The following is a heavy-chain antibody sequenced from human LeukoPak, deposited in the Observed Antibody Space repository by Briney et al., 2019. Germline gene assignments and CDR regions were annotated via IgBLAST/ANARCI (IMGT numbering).Heavy chain of an antibody. D-gene: IGHD6-6*01. V-gene: IGHV3-33*01. CDR3: ARDRSSSSSRYYYGMDV. J-gene: IGHJ6*02. Sequence: GRSLRLSCAASGFTLSSYGMHWVRQAPGKGLEWVAVIWYDGSNKYYADSVKGRFTISRDNSKNTLYLQMNSLRAEDTAVYYCARDRSSSSSRYYYGMDVWGQGTTVTVSS. CDR2: IWYDGSNK. CDR1: GFTLSSYG.